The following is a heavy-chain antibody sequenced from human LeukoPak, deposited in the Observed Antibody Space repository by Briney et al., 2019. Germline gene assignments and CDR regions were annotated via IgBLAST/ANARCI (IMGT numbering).Heavy chain of an antibody. J-gene: IGHJ4*02. CDR3: ARGGSYSAIDY. CDR1: GGSFSGYR. Sequence: SETLSLTCSVYGGSFSGYRWSWIRQPPGKGLQWIGEINHSGSTNYNPSLKSRLTISINTSNNQFSLKLTSVTAAGTAVYYCARGGSYSAIDYWGQGTLVTVSS. V-gene: IGHV4-34*01. CDR2: INHSGST. D-gene: IGHD1-26*01.